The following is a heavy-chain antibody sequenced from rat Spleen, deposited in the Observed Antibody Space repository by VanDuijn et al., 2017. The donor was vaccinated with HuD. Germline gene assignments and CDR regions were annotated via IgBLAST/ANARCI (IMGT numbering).Heavy chain of an antibody. CDR3: ARHSGTVKGVMDA. J-gene: IGHJ4*01. CDR1: GISVSDYY. V-gene: IGHV5-7*01. D-gene: IGHD1-1*01. Sequence: EVQLVESGGGLVQPGRSLKLSCTASGISVSDYYMAWVRQASTKGLEWVATISSDGRRNYYRDSVKGRFTISRDNAKNSLYLQMDSLRSEDTATYYCARHSGTVKGVMDAWGQGTSVTVSA. CDR2: ISSDGRRN.